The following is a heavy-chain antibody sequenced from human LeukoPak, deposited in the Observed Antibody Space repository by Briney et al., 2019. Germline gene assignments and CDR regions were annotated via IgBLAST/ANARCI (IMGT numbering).Heavy chain of an antibody. CDR1: GFTFSSYA. J-gene: IGHJ4*02. D-gene: IGHD3-22*01. CDR3: AKHYYESSGYYPIDY. CDR2: ISYDGSNK. Sequence: GGSLRLSCAASGFTFSSYAMHWVRQAPGKGLEWVAVISYDGSNKYYADSVKGRFTISRDNSKNTLYLQMNSLRAEDTAVYYCAKHYYESSGYYPIDYWGQGTLVTVSS. V-gene: IGHV3-30-3*01.